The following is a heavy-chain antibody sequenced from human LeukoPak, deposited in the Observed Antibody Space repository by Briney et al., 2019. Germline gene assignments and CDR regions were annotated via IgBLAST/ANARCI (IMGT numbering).Heavy chain of an antibody. CDR3: ARDSESVLGIYYFVY. J-gene: IGHJ4*02. D-gene: IGHD3-16*01. CDR1: GFTVSSNY. Sequence: PGGSLRLSCAASGFTVSSNYMSWVRQAPGKGLEWVSVIYSGGSTYYADSVKGRFTISRDNSKNTLYLQMNSLRAEDTAVYYCARDSESVLGIYYFVYWGQGTLVTVSS. V-gene: IGHV3-66*02. CDR2: IYSGGST.